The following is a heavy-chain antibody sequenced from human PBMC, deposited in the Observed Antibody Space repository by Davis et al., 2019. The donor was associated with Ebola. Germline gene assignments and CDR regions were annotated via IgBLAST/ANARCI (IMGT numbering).Heavy chain of an antibody. V-gene: IGHV1-2*04. CDR3: ARTYGDYSEKRGSFDY. Sequence: ASVKVSCKASGGTFSSYAISWVRQAPGQGLEWMGWINPNSGGTNYAQKFQGWVTMTRDTSISTAYLQWSSLKASDTAMYYCARTYGDYSEKRGSFDYWGQGTLVTVSS. D-gene: IGHD4-17*01. CDR2: INPNSGGT. J-gene: IGHJ4*02. CDR1: GGTFSSYA.